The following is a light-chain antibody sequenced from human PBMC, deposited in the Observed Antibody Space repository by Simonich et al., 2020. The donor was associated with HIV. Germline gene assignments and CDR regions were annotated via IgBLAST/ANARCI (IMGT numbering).Light chain of an antibody. CDR1: QSGLYSSNNKTY. V-gene: IGKV4-1*01. CDR2: WAS. Sequence: DIVMTQSPDSLAVSLAERATINCKSSQSGLYSSNNKTYLSWYQQKPGQPPKLLIYWASTRESGVPERFSGSGSGTDFTLTISSLQAEDVAVYYCQQYYSSPPTFGPGTKVDIK. CDR3: QQYYSSPPT. J-gene: IGKJ3*01.